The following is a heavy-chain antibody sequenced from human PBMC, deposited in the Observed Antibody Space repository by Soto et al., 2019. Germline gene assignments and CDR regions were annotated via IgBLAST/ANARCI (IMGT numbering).Heavy chain of an antibody. CDR1: GFTFSSYG. CDR3: AKDMGAGERVQWLVLIY. V-gene: IGHV3-30*18. D-gene: IGHD6-19*01. CDR2: ISYDGSNK. J-gene: IGHJ4*02. Sequence: QVQLVESGGGVVQPGRSLRLSCAASGFTFSSYGMHWVRQAPGKGLERVAVISYDGSNKYYADSVKGRFTISRDNSKNSLYLQMNSRGAEDTAVYYCAKDMGAGERVQWLVLIYWGQGTLVTVSS.